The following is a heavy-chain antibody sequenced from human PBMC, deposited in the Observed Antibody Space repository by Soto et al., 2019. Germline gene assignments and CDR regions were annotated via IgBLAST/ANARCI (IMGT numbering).Heavy chain of an antibody. J-gene: IGHJ4*02. Sequence: GGSLRLSCAASGFTFSSYAMSWVRQAPGKGLEWVSAISGSGGSTYYADSVKGRFTISRDNSKNTLYLQMNSLRAEDTAVYYCAKRMITFGGVIALNVFDYWGQGTLVTVSS. CDR2: ISGSGGST. CDR3: AKRMITFGGVIALNVFDY. CDR1: GFTFSSYA. V-gene: IGHV3-23*01. D-gene: IGHD3-16*02.